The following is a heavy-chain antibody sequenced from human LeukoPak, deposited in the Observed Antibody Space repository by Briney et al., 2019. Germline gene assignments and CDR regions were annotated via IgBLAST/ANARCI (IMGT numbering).Heavy chain of an antibody. CDR3: ARQDYYSSYMDV. V-gene: IGHV4-39*01. CDR2: IYYSGST. Sequence: SETLSLTCTVSGGSLTSSNYYWGWIRQPPGKGLEWIGNIYYSGSTFYNPSLKSRVTISVDTSKNQFSLKLSSVTAADTAVYYCARQDYYSSYMDVWGKGTTVTVSS. CDR1: GGSLTSSNYY. J-gene: IGHJ6*03.